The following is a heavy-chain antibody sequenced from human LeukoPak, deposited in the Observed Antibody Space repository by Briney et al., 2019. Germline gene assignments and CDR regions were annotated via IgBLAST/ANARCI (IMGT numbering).Heavy chain of an antibody. V-gene: IGHV3-7*01. CDR3: ARVFSRAFDY. D-gene: IGHD5-24*01. CDR2: IKEDGSEI. CDR1: GFTFRNYW. Sequence: GSLRPSCSASGFTFRNYWMTWVRQAPGKGLEWVASIKEDGSEIYYVDSVKGRFTTSRDNAKNSLYLQMNRLRAEDTAAYYCARVFSRAFDYWGQGTLVSVTS. J-gene: IGHJ4*02.